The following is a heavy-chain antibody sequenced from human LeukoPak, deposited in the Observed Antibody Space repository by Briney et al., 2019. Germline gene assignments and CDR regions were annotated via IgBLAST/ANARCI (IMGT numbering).Heavy chain of an antibody. J-gene: IGHJ4*02. V-gene: IGHV4-59*08. CDR3: ASLERVVVTAKFDY. Sequence: SETLSLTCTVSGGSINGYYWSWIRQSPGKGLESLGYIYYTGSTNYNPSLKSRVTMSVDTSKNQFSLKLSSVTAADTAVYYCASLERVVVTAKFDYWGQGTLVTVSS. CDR2: IYYTGST. CDR1: GGSINGYY. D-gene: IGHD2-21*02.